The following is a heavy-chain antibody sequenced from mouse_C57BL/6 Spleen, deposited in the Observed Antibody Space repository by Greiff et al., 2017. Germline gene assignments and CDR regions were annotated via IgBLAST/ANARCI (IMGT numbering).Heavy chain of an antibody. CDR1: GFTFSSYG. CDR3: ARHWDYGSRNWYFDV. CDR2: ISSGGSYT. D-gene: IGHD1-1*01. Sequence: EVQRVESGGDLVKPGGSLKLSCAASGFTFSSYGMSWVRQTPDKRLEWVATISSGGSYTYYPDSVKGRFTISRDNAKNTLYLQMSSLKSEDTAMYYCARHWDYGSRNWYFDVWGTGTTVTVSS. J-gene: IGHJ1*03. V-gene: IGHV5-6*01.